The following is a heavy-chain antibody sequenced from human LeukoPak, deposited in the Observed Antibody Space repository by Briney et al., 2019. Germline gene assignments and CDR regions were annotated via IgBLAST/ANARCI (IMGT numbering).Heavy chain of an antibody. Sequence: ASVKVSCKASGYTFTSYGISWVRQAPGQGLEWMGWISAYNGNTNYAQKLQGRVTMTTDTSTSTAYMELRSLRSDDTAVYYCAKEAMVRGVIITPPPAFDIWGQGTMVTVSS. J-gene: IGHJ3*02. CDR1: GYTFTSYG. CDR3: AKEAMVRGVIITPPPAFDI. D-gene: IGHD3-10*01. CDR2: ISAYNGNT. V-gene: IGHV1-18*01.